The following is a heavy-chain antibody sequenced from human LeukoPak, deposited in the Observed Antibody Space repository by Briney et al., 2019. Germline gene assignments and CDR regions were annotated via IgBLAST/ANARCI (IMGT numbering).Heavy chain of an antibody. CDR1: GGTFSSYA. J-gene: IGHJ6*03. Sequence: ASVKVSCKASGGTFSSYAISWVRQAPGQGLEWMGGIIPIFGTANYAQKFQGRVTITADKSTSTAYMELSSLRSEDTAVYYCARVGVPYYYYMDVWGKGTTVTISS. CDR3: ARVGVPYYYYMDV. D-gene: IGHD3-3*01. CDR2: IIPIFGTA. V-gene: IGHV1-69*06.